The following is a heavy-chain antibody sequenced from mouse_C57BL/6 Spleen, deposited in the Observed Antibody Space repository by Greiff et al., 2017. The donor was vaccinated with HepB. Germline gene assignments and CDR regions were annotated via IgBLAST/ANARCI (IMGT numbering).Heavy chain of an antibody. V-gene: IGHV1-80*01. J-gene: IGHJ4*01. D-gene: IGHD1-1*01. CDR2: IYPGDGDT. CDR3: ALAYGSRDAMDY. Sequence: QVQLQQSGAELVKPGASVKISCKASGYAFSSYWMNWVKQRPGKGLEWIGQIYPGDGDTNYNGKFKGKATLTADKSSSTAYMQLSSLTSEDSAVYFCALAYGSRDAMDYWGQGTSVTVSS. CDR1: GYAFSSYW.